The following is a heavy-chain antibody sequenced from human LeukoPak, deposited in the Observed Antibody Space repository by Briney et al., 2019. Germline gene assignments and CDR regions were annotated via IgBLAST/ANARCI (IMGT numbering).Heavy chain of an antibody. Sequence: PGGSLRLSCAASGFTFSSYGMSWVRQAPGKGLEWVSAISGSGGSTYYADSVKGRFTISRDNSKNTLYLQMNSLRAEDTAVYYCAKDLYSTMVRPKPLGFDPWGQGTLVTVSS. D-gene: IGHD3-10*01. CDR3: AKDLYSTMVRPKPLGFDP. J-gene: IGHJ5*02. V-gene: IGHV3-23*01. CDR1: GFTFSSYG. CDR2: ISGSGGST.